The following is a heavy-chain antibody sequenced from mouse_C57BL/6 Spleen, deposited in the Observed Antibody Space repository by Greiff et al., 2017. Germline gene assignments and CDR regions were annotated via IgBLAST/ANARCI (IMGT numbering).Heavy chain of an antibody. CDR1: GFTFSNYW. CDR2: IRLKSDNYAT. J-gene: IGHJ2*01. Sequence: EVHLVESGGGLVQPGGSMKLSCVASGFTFSNYWMNWVRQSPEKGLEWVAQIRLKSDNYATHYAESVKGRFTISRDDSKSSVYLQMNNLRAEDTGIYYCTEITTVVGGYWGQGTTLTVSS. V-gene: IGHV6-3*01. CDR3: TEITTVVGGY. D-gene: IGHD1-1*01.